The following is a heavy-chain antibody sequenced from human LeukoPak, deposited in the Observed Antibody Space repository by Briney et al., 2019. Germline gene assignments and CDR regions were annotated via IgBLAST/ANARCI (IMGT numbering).Heavy chain of an antibody. CDR3: ARGGGYSYGPSSPISYYMDV. CDR1: GYSISSGYY. V-gene: IGHV4-38-2*02. Sequence: SETLSLTCTVTGYSISSGYYWGWIRQPPGKGLEWIGSIYHSGSTNYNPSLKSRVTISVDTSKNQFSLKLSSVTAADTAVYYCARGGGYSYGPSSPISYYMDVWGKGTTVTISS. CDR2: IYHSGST. D-gene: IGHD5-18*01. J-gene: IGHJ6*03.